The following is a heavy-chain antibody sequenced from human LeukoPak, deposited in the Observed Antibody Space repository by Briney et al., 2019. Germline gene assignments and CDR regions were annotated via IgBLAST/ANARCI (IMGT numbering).Heavy chain of an antibody. D-gene: IGHD1-1*01. Sequence: GGSLRLSCAGSGFIFSNYEMNWVRQAPGKGLEWVSYISSTGSDIYYADSVKGRFTISRDNAENSLFLQMNSLRAEDTAVYYCARGTGTTAYFDYWGQGTLVTVSS. CDR2: ISSTGSDI. CDR3: ARGTGTTAYFDY. CDR1: GFIFSNYE. J-gene: IGHJ4*02. V-gene: IGHV3-48*03.